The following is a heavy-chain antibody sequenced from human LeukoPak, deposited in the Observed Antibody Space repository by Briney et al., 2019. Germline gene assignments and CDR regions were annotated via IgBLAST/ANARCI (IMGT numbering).Heavy chain of an antibody. D-gene: IGHD4-23*01. CDR2: INHSGST. CDR1: GGSFSGYY. CDR3: APRRWPYDAFDI. Sequence: SETLSLTCAVYGGSFSGYYWSWIRQAPGKGLEWIGEINHSGSTNYNPSLKSRVTISVDTSKNQFSLKLSSVTAADTAVYYCAPRRWPYDAFDIWGQGTMVTVSS. J-gene: IGHJ3*02. V-gene: IGHV4-34*01.